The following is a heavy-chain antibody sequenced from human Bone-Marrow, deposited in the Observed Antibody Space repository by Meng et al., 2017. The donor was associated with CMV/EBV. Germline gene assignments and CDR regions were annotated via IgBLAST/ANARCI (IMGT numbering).Heavy chain of an antibody. CDR1: GFTFDDYA. CDR3: AKSPQSRFIVVVPADKQQLREISVSKQGY. J-gene: IGHJ4*02. V-gene: IGHV3-9*01. Sequence: GGSLRLSCAVSGFTFDDYAMHWVRQAPGKGLEWVSGISWNSGSIGYADSVKGRFTISRDNANNSLYLQMNSLRAEDTAVHSCAKSPQSRFIVVVPADKQQLREISVSKQGYWGQGTLVTVSS. D-gene: IGHD2-2*01. CDR2: ISWNSGSI.